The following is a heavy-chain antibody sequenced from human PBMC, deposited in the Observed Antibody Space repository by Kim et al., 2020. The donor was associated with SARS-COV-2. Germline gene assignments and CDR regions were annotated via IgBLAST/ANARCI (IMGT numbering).Heavy chain of an antibody. V-gene: IGHV5-10-1*01. CDR1: GYSFTSYW. Sequence: GESLKISCKGSGYSFTSYWISWVRQMPGKGLEWMGSIDPSDSYTNYSPSFQGHVTISADKSISTAYLQWSSLKASDTAMYYCARSIAVAGTTFVWGQGTLVTVSS. CDR2: IDPSDSYT. CDR3: ARSIAVAGTTFV. D-gene: IGHD6-19*01. J-gene: IGHJ4*02.